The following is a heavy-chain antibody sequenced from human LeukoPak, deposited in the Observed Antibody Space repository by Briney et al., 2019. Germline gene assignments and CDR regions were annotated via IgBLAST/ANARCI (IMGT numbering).Heavy chain of an antibody. D-gene: IGHD3-16*02. CDR3: ELTFGGVIVD. J-gene: IGHJ4*02. CDR2: IKQDGSEK. V-gene: IGHV3-7*01. CDR1: GFTFKNSW. Sequence: PGGSLRLSCAASGFTFKNSWMSWVRQAPGKGLEWVANIKQDGSEKYYVDSVKGRFTISRDNAKNSLYLQMNSLRAEDTAVYYCELTFGGVIVDWGQGTLVTVSS.